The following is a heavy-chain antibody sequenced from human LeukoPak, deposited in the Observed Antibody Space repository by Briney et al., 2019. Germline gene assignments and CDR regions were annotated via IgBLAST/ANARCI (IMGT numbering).Heavy chain of an antibody. D-gene: IGHD6-19*01. Sequence: GASVKVSCKASGYTFTGYYMHWVRQAPGQGLEWMGRINPNSGGTNYAQKFQGRVTMTRDTSISTAYMELSRLRSDDTVVYYCARERSGYSSGWYGGGLDYWGQGTLVTVSS. V-gene: IGHV1-2*05. J-gene: IGHJ4*02. CDR1: GYTFTGYY. CDR2: INPNSGGT. CDR3: ARERSGYSSGWYGGGLDY.